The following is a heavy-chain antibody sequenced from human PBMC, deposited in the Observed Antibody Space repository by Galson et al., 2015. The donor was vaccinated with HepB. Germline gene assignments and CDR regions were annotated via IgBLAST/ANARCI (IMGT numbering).Heavy chain of an antibody. J-gene: IGHJ5*02. D-gene: IGHD6-13*01. Sequence: SVKVSCKASGYTFTSYAMHWVRQAPGQRLEWMGWINAGNGNTKYSQKFQGRVTITRDTSASTAYMELSSLRSEDTAVYYCARGRGIAAAGRSVSGFDPWGQGTLVTVSS. CDR2: INAGNGNT. CDR3: ARGRGIAAAGRSVSGFDP. V-gene: IGHV1-3*01. CDR1: GYTFTSYA.